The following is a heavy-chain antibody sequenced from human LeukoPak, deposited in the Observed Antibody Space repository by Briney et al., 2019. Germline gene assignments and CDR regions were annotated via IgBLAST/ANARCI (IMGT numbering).Heavy chain of an antibody. V-gene: IGHV4-39*07. D-gene: IGHD5-24*01. CDR1: GGSISSSSYY. Sequence: SETLSLTCTVSGGSISSSSYYWGWIRQPPGKGLEWIGSIYYSGSTYYNPSLKSRVTISVDTSKNQFSLKLSSVTAADTAVYYCARQWLQFLDYWGQGTLATVSS. CDR2: IYYSGST. J-gene: IGHJ4*02. CDR3: ARQWLQFLDY.